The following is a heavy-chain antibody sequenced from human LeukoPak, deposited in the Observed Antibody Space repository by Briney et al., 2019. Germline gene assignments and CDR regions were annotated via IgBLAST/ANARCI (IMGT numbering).Heavy chain of an antibody. CDR3: ARSVVGATANFDY. Sequence: SETLSLTCTVSGYSISSGYYWGWIRQPPGKGLEWIGSIYHSGSTYYNPSLKSRVTISVDTSKNQFSLKLSSVTAADTAVYYCARSVVGATANFDYWGQGTLVTVSS. D-gene: IGHD1-26*01. J-gene: IGHJ4*02. CDR2: IYHSGST. V-gene: IGHV4-38-2*02. CDR1: GYSISSGYY.